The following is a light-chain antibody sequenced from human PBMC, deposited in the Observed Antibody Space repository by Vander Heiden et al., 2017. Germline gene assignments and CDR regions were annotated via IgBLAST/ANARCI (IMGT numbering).Light chain of an antibody. CDR1: NIGSKR. J-gene: IGLJ2*01. CDR3: QVWDSISDHLV. CDR2: DDS. V-gene: IGLV3-21*02. Sequence: SYVLIQPPSVCAAPGQPARITCGGGNIGSKRVHWYQQKSGQAPGLVVHDDSDRPSGIPERVSGFNSGNTATLTNRRVEAGDEADYYCQVWDSISDHLVFGGGTKLSVL.